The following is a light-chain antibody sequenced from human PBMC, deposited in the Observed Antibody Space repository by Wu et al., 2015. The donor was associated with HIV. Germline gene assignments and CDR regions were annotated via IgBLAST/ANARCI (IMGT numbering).Light chain of an antibody. CDR2: GGS. CDR1: QDIDNY. CDR3: QNYNSAPRT. V-gene: IGKV1-27*01. J-gene: IGKJ1*01. Sequence: DIQMTQSPSSLSAYVGDRVTITCRASQDIDNYLAWHQQKFGKTPKLLIYGGSNLQSGVPSRFSGSGSGAHFTLTINSLQPEDVAIYYCQNYNSAPRTFGQGTSVEIK.